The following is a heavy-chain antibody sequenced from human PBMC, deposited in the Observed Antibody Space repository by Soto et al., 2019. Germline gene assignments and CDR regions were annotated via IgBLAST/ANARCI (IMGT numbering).Heavy chain of an antibody. V-gene: IGHV5-51*01. Sequence: GESLKISCKGSGYSFTSYWIGWVRQMRGKGLEWMGIIYPGDSDTRYSPSFQGQVTISADKSISTAYLQWSSLKASDTAMYYCARRYGGSYYYYYGMDVWGQGTTVTVSS. CDR3: ARRYGGSYYYYYGMDV. J-gene: IGHJ6*02. CDR2: IYPGDSDT. D-gene: IGHD2-15*01. CDR1: GYSFTSYW.